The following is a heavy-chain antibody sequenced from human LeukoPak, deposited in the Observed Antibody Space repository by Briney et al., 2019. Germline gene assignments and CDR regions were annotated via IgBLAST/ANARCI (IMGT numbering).Heavy chain of an antibody. CDR2: INHRGST. J-gene: IGHJ4*02. CDR3: ASSVGSTDY. Sequence: PSETLSLTCAVYGESLSKYYWTWIRQSPGKGLEWIGEINHRGSTNLNPSLKSRVTLSVDTSKHQFSLKLTSVTAADAVVYYCASSVGSTDYWGQGTLVTVSS. V-gene: IGHV4-34*01. D-gene: IGHD1-26*01. CDR1: GESLSKYY.